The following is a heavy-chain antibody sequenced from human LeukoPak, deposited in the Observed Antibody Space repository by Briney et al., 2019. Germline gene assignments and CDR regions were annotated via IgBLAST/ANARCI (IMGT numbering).Heavy chain of an antibody. CDR3: ERVSIAAAGGWFDP. CDR2: IHTSGST. V-gene: IGHV4-4*07. CDR1: GDSIISYY. J-gene: IGHJ5*02. D-gene: IGHD6-13*01. Sequence: SETLSLTCTVSGDSIISYYWSWIRQPAGKGLEWIGRIHTSGSTNYNPSLKSRVTMSVDTSKNQFSLKLSSVTAADTAMYYCERVSIAAAGGWFDPWGQGTLVTVSS.